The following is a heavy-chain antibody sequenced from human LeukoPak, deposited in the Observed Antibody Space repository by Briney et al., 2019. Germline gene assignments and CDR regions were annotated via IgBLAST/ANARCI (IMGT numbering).Heavy chain of an antibody. J-gene: IGHJ4*02. V-gene: IGHV4-34*01. D-gene: IGHD3-22*01. CDR1: GGSFSGYY. Sequence: PSETLSLTCAVYGGSFSGYYWSWIRQPPGKGLEWIGEINHSGSTNYNPSLKSRVTISVDTSKNQFSLKLSSVTAADTAVYYCARRRRYYDSSGYSDYWGQGTLDTVSS. CDR3: ARRRRYYDSSGYSDY. CDR2: INHSGST.